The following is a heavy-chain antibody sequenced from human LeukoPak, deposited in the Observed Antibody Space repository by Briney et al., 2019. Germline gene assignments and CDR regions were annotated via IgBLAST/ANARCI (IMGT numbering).Heavy chain of an antibody. V-gene: IGHV1-69*04. CDR2: IIPILGIA. CDR3: ASDGYYDSSGFSRPDY. J-gene: IGHJ4*02. CDR1: GGTFSSYA. D-gene: IGHD3-22*01. Sequence: SVKVSCKASGGTFSSYAISWVRQAPGQGLEWMGRIIPILGIANYAQKFQGRVTITADKSTSTAYMELSSLRSEDTAVYYCASDGYYDSSGFSRPDYWGQGTLVTVSS.